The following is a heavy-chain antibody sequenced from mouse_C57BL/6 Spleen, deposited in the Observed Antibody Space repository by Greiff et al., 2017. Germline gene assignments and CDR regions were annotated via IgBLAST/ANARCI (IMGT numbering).Heavy chain of an antibody. Sequence: VQLQQSGAELSRPGASVKLSCKASGYTFTSSGIRWVTQRTGQGLEWIGEIYPRSGNTYYNEKFKGKATLTADKSSSTAYMELRSLTCEDSAVYFCVRGGTTVVAPYYYAMDYWGQGTSVTVSS. CDR3: VRGGTTVVAPYYYAMDY. D-gene: IGHD1-1*01. V-gene: IGHV1-81*01. CDR1: GYTFTSSG. CDR2: IYPRSGNT. J-gene: IGHJ4*01.